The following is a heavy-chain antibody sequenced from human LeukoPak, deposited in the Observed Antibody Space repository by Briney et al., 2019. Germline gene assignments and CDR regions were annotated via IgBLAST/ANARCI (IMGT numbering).Heavy chain of an antibody. V-gene: IGHV3-11*03. CDR2: ISSSSDFT. D-gene: IGHD2/OR15-2a*01. J-gene: IGHJ4*02. Sequence: PGGSLRLSCAASGFTFSDEYMSWIRQAPGKGPEWVSYISSSSDFTNYADSVKGRFTISRDNAKNSLYLQMNSLRAEDTAVYYCARNMGDYWGQGTLVTVSS. CDR1: GFTFSDEY. CDR3: ARNMGDY.